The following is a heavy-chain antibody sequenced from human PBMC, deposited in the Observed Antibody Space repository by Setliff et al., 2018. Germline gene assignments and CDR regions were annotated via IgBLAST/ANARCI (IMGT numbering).Heavy chain of an antibody. D-gene: IGHD3-3*01. V-gene: IGHV4-61*09. J-gene: IGHJ5*02. CDR2: FHTGGST. CDR3: ARAGPTVTFFRVLVISWWDP. CDR1: GGSISSSSYY. Sequence: PSETLSLTCTVSGGSISSSSYYWGWIRQPAGKGLEWIGHFHTGGSTNYNRSLRSRVSISVDTSKNQFFPKLSSVTAADTATYYCARAGPTVTFFRVLVISWWDPWGQGSLVTVSS.